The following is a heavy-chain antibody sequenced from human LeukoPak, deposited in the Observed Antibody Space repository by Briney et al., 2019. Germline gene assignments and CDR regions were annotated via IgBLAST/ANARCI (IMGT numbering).Heavy chain of an antibody. J-gene: IGHJ4*02. V-gene: IGHV4-39*01. CDR2: FYYTGST. CDR3: ARQISGADFDY. D-gene: IGHD6-25*01. CDR1: GGSISRRGYY. Sequence: SETLSLTCTVSGGSISRRGYYWGWIRQPPGQGLEWIGSFYYTGSTYYNPSLKSRVTISVDTSKNQFSLRLSSVTAADAAVYSCARQISGADFDYWGQGTLVTVSS.